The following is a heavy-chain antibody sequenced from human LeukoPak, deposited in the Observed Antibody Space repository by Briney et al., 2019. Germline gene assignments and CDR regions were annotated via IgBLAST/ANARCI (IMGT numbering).Heavy chain of an antibody. D-gene: IGHD2-15*01. V-gene: IGHV4-59*01. Sequence: PSETLSLTCTVSGGSISSYYWSWIRQPPGKGLEWIGCIYYSGSTNYNPSLKSRVTISVDTSKNQFSLKLSSVTAADTAVYYCAREPRSPGGRGRPFDFWGQGTLVTVPS. J-gene: IGHJ4*02. CDR2: IYYSGST. CDR3: AREPRSPGGRGRPFDF. CDR1: GGSISSYY.